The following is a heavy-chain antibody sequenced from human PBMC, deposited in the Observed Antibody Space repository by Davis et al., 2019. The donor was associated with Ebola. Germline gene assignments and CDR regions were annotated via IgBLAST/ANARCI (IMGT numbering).Heavy chain of an antibody. Sequence: PGGSLRLSCAASGFTFDDYAMHWVRQAPGKGLEWVSFISWDGGTTYYADSVKGRFTISRDNAKNSLYLQINSLRAEDTAVYYCAKDSALWSGYYYYYGMDVWGQGTTVTVSS. V-gene: IGHV3-43D*03. D-gene: IGHD3-3*01. CDR2: ISWDGGTT. CDR3: AKDSALWSGYYYYYGMDV. CDR1: GFTFDDYA. J-gene: IGHJ6*02.